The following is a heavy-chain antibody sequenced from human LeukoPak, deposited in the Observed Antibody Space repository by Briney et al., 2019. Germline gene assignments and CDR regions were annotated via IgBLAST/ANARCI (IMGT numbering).Heavy chain of an antibody. CDR3: ASDRGYGMTS. V-gene: IGHV3-74*01. D-gene: IGHD3-10*01. J-gene: IGHJ6*02. Sequence: PGGSLRLSCAASGFTFSSYWMHWVRQAPGKGLVWVSRIQTDGSGTTYADSVKGRFTISRDNAKNTLYLQMNSLRAEDTAVYFCASDRGYGMTSGAKGLRSPSP. CDR1: GFTFSSYW. CDR2: IQTDGSGT.